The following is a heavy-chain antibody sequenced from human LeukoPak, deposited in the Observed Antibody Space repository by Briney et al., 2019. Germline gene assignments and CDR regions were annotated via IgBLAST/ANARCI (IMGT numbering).Heavy chain of an antibody. CDR1: GGSFSGYY. D-gene: IGHD3-3*01. CDR3: ARIPSYYDFWSGYYTFNWFDP. Sequence: SEALSLTCAVYGGSFSGYYWSWIRQPPGKGLEWIGEINHSGSTNYNPSLKSRVTISVDTSKNQFSLKLSSVTAADTAVYYCARIPSYYDFWSGYYTFNWFDPWGQGTLVTVSS. V-gene: IGHV4-34*01. CDR2: INHSGST. J-gene: IGHJ5*02.